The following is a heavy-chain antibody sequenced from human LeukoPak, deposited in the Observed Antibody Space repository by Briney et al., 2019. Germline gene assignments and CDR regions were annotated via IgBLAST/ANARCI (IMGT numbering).Heavy chain of an antibody. V-gene: IGHV3-30-3*01. J-gene: IGHJ3*02. D-gene: IGHD4/OR15-4a*01. CDR3: ARDGLGTDMVPKPSDAFDI. Sequence: GGSLRLSCAASGFTFSSYAMHWVHQAPGKGLEWVAVISYDGSNKYYADSVKGRFTISRDSSKNALYLQMNSLRAEDTAVYYCARDGLGTDMVPKPSDAFDIWGQGTMVTVSS. CDR1: GFTFSSYA. CDR2: ISYDGSNK.